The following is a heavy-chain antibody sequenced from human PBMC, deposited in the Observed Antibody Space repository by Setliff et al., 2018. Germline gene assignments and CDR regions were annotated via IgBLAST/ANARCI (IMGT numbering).Heavy chain of an antibody. CDR1: GYSFTSHY. J-gene: IGHJ4*02. V-gene: IGHV1-46*01. Sequence: ASVKVSCKTSGYSFTSHYMHWVRQAPGQSLEWMGIINPGGLTSSSTQKFEGRVTMTRDTSTSTVYMELNSLTSDDTAVYYCARAGLAAAGRKGVFDHWGQGTLVTVSS. D-gene: IGHD6-25*01. CDR2: INPGGLTS. CDR3: ARAGLAAAGRKGVFDH.